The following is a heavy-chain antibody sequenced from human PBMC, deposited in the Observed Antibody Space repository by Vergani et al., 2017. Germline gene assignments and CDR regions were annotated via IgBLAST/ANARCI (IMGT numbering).Heavy chain of an antibody. V-gene: IGHV1-3*01. CDR3: ARGRKYYYDSSGYQDYFDY. D-gene: IGHD3-22*01. J-gene: IGHJ4*02. CDR1: GYTFTSYA. CDR2: INAGNGNT. Sequence: QVPLVPSGAEVKKPGASVTVSCKASGYTFTSYAMHWVRQAPGQRLEWMGWINAGNGNTKYSQKFQGRVTITRDTSASTAYMELSSLRSEDTAVYYCARGRKYYYDSSGYQDYFDYWGQGTLVTVSS.